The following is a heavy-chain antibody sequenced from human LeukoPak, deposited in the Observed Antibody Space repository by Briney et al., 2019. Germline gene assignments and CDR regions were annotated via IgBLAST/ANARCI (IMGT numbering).Heavy chain of an antibody. J-gene: IGHJ2*01. V-gene: IGHV3-74*01. D-gene: IGHD1-26*01. CDR1: GFTFSSYW. Sequence: GGSLRLSCAASGFTFSSYWMHWVRQAPGKGLVWVSRINSDGSSTSYADSVKGRFTISRDNAKNTLYLQMNSLRAEDTAVYYCARELITLGSYYEEWYFDLWGRGTLVTVSS. CDR3: ARELITLGSYYEEWYFDL. CDR2: INSDGSST.